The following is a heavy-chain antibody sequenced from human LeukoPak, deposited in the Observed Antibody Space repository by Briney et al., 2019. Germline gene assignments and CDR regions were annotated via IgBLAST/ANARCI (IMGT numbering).Heavy chain of an antibody. CDR2: ISSSGSTI. CDR3: GRVAEAAAFDY. V-gene: IGHV3-48*03. CDR1: GFTFSGYE. Sequence: GGSLRLSCAASGFTFSGYEMNWVRQAPGKGLEWVAYISSSGSTINYADSVKGRFTISRDNAKNSLYLQMNSLRAEDTAVYYCGRVAEAAAFDYWGQGILVTVSS. J-gene: IGHJ4*02. D-gene: IGHD6-13*01.